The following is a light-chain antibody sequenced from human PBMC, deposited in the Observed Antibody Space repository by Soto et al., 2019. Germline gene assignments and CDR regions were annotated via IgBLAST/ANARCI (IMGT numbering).Light chain of an antibody. J-gene: IGKJ1*01. V-gene: IGKV1-5*01. Sequence: DTHMTHSPSSLSASVVETVTITYRASQSISSWLAWFQQKPGKAPKLLMYDASSLESGVPSRFSGSGSGTEFTLTISSLQPDDFATYYCQQYGTYLWTFGQGTKVDIK. CDR1: QSISSW. CDR2: DAS. CDR3: QQYGTYLWT.